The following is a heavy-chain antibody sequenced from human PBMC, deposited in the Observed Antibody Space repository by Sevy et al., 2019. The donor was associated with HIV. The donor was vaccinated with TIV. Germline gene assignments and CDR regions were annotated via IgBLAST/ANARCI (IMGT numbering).Heavy chain of an antibody. Sequence: GGSLRLSCAASGFTFSDYYMSWIRQAPGKGLEWISYISSSGSVRYYVDSVKGRFTISRDNAKNSLYLQMNSLRADDTAVYYCARDFVAGNYCGYWGQGTLVTVSS. CDR1: GFTFSDYY. V-gene: IGHV3-11*01. J-gene: IGHJ4*02. CDR3: ARDFVAGNYCGY. D-gene: IGHD2-21*01. CDR2: ISSSGSVR.